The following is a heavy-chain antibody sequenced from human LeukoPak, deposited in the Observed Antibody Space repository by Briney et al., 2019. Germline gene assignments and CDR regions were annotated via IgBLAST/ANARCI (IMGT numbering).Heavy chain of an antibody. J-gene: IGHJ5*02. V-gene: IGHV3-48*01. CDR3: ARDFTIFGVVINWFDP. CDR1: GFTFSSYS. Sequence: PGGSLRLSCAASGFTFSSYSMNWVRQAPGKGLEWVSYISSSSSTIYYADSVKGRFTISRDNAKNSLYLQMNSLRAEDTAVYYCARDFTIFGVVINWFDPWGQGTLVTVSS. D-gene: IGHD3-3*01. CDR2: ISSSSSTI.